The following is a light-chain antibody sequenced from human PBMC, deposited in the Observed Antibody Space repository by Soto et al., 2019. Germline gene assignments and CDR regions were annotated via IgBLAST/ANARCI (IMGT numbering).Light chain of an antibody. Sequence: QSVLTQPPSASGSPGQSVTISCTGTKSDIGVYDFVSWYQHHPGKAPRLIIYEVVQRPSGVPDRFSGSKSGNTASLTVSGLKAADEDDYFCKSYAASNTYVFGSGTKVTV. CDR3: KSYAASNTYV. J-gene: IGLJ1*01. V-gene: IGLV2-8*01. CDR1: KSDIGVYDF. CDR2: EVV.